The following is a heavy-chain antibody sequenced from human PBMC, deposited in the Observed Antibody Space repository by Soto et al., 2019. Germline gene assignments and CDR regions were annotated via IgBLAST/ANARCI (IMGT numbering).Heavy chain of an antibody. D-gene: IGHD3-22*01. Sequence: EVQLLASGGGLVQPGGSLRLSCAASGFTFSSYAMSWVRQAPGKGLEWVSAISGSGGSTYYADSVKGRFTISRDNSKNTLYLQMNSLRAEDTAVYYCAKDNLEGSMIVVVTFFDYWGQGTLVTVSS. CDR3: AKDNLEGSMIVVVTFFDY. CDR1: GFTFSSYA. V-gene: IGHV3-23*01. CDR2: ISGSGGST. J-gene: IGHJ4*02.